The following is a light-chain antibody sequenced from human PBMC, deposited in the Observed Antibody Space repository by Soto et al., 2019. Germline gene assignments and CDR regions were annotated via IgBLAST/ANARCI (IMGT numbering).Light chain of an antibody. J-gene: IGLJ2*01. CDR1: SSDVGSYNF. Sequence: QSALTQPASVSGSPGQSITISCAGTSSDVGSYNFVSWYQQHPGKAPKLMIYEGNKRPSGVSNRFSGSKSGNTASLTISGLPAADEADYYCCSYAGSSTFVVFGGGTKLTVL. CDR2: EGN. CDR3: CSYAGSSTFVV. V-gene: IGLV2-23*03.